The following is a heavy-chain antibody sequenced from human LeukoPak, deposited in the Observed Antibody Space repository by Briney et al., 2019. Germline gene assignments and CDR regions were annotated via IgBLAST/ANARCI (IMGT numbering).Heavy chain of an antibody. V-gene: IGHV1-46*01. Sequence: ASVKVSCKASGYTFTSYYMHWVRQAPGQGLEWMGIINPSGGSTSYAQKFQGRVTMTRDTSTSTVYMELSSLRSEDTAVYYCARSWIAAAGTHRSEVYSMDVWGQGTTVTVSS. CDR1: GYTFTSYY. CDR2: INPSGGST. CDR3: ARSWIAAAGTHRSEVYSMDV. D-gene: IGHD6-13*01. J-gene: IGHJ6*02.